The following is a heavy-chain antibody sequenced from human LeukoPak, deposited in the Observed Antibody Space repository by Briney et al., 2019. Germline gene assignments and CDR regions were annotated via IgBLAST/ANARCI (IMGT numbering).Heavy chain of an antibody. CDR1: GFTFSNAW. CDR2: IKSKTDGGTT. V-gene: IGHV3-15*01. D-gene: IGHD6-6*01. J-gene: IGHJ4*02. CDR3: TTDRGSSRKFDY. Sequence: GGSLRLSCAASGFTFSNAWMSWVRQAPGKGLEWVGRIKSKTDGGTTDYAAPVKGRFTISRDDSKNTLYLQMNSLKTEDTAVYYCTTDRGSSRKFDYWGQGTLVTVSS.